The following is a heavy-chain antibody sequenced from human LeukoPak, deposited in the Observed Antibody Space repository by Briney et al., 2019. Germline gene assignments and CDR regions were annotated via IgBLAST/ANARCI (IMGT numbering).Heavy chain of an antibody. CDR3: AKGYSGYDYYFDY. J-gene: IGHJ4*02. Sequence: GAPLRLSCAASGFTFSSYAMSWVRQAPGKGLEWVSAISGSGGSTYYADSVKGRFTISRDNSKNTLYLQMNSLRAEDTAVYYCAKGYSGYDYYFDYWGQGTLVTVSS. CDR1: GFTFSSYA. CDR2: ISGSGGST. V-gene: IGHV3-23*01. D-gene: IGHD5-12*01.